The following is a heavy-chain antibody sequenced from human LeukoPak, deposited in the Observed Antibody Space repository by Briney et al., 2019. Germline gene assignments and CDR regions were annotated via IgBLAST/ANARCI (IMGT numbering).Heavy chain of an antibody. CDR2: ISGSGGST. J-gene: IGHJ4*02. D-gene: IGHD5-18*01. V-gene: IGHV3-23*01. CDR1: GFTFSSYA. CDR3: AKGYSYGRGPIDY. Sequence: GGSLRLSCAASGFTFSSYAMSWVRQAPGKGPEWVSAISGSGGSTYYADSVKGRFTISRDNSKNTLYLQMNSLRAEDTAVYYCAKGYSYGRGPIDYWGQGTLVTVSS.